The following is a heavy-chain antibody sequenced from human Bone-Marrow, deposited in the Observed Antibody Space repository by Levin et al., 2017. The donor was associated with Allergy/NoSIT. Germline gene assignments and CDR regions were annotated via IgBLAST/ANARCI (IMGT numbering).Heavy chain of an antibody. CDR2: INPNTGGT. D-gene: IGHD6-19*01. J-gene: IGHJ5*02. CDR1: GYTFTDYY. V-gene: IGHV1-2*02. Sequence: ASVKVSCKASGYTFTDYYLHWVRQAPGQGLEWMGWINPNTGGTNIAQKFQGRVTMTTDTSITTTYMEMMGLRPDDTAIYYCATLESHSSAHYWFYPWGQGTHVTVSS. CDR3: ATLESHSSAHYWFYP.